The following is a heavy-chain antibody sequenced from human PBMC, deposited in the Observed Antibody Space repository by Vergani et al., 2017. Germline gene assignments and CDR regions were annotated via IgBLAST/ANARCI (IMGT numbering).Heavy chain of an antibody. Sequence: EVQLLESGGGWVQPGGPRRLSCAGAGFTFDTYTMAYVRQAPGKGLEWVATNSSGGGDIFYADSVKGRLTISRDNSKNTLFLQMNSLKDEDTAVYYCTTAWGLYYLHGEYFQYWGRGTLVSVSS. J-gene: IGHJ1*01. V-gene: IGHV3-23*01. CDR1: GFTFDTYT. D-gene: IGHD3-10*01. CDR2: NSSGGGDI. CDR3: TTAWGLYYLHGEYFQY.